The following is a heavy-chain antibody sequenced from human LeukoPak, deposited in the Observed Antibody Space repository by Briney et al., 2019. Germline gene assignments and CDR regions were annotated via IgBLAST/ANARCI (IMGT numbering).Heavy chain of an antibody. J-gene: IGHJ4*02. V-gene: IGHV1-3*01. D-gene: IGHD2-15*01. Sequence: ASVKVSCKASGYTFTSYAMHWVRQAPGQRLEWMGWINAGNGNTKYSQKFQGRVTMTTDTSTSTAYMELRSLRSDDTAVCYCARDPHDCSGGSCGEDYWGQGTLVTVSS. CDR3: ARDPHDCSGGSCGEDY. CDR2: INAGNGNT. CDR1: GYTFTSYA.